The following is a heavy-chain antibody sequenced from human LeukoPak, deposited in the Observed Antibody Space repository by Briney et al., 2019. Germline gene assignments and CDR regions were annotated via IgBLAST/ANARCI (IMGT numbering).Heavy chain of an antibody. CDR2: ISYDGSNK. D-gene: IGHD5-24*01. V-gene: IGHV3-30*18. CDR1: GFTFSSYG. CDR3: AKDGGQWLLDY. Sequence: PGRSLRLSCAASGFTFSSYGMHWVRQAPGQGLEWVAVISYDGSNKYYADSVKGRFTISRDNSKNTLYLQMNSLRAEDTAVYYCAKDGGQWLLDYWGQGTLVTVSS. J-gene: IGHJ4*02.